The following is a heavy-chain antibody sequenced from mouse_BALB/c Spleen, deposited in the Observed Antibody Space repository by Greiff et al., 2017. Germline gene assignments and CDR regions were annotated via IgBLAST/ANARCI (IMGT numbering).Heavy chain of an antibody. J-gene: IGHJ3*01. Sequence: VKLMESGPGLVAPSQSLSITCTVSGFSLTGYGVNWVRQPPGKGLEWLGMIWGDGSTDYNSALKSRLSISKDNSKSQVFLKMNSLQTDDTARYYCAKSYGYDADWFAYWGQGTLVTVSA. V-gene: IGHV2-6-7*01. CDR2: IWGDGST. D-gene: IGHD2-2*01. CDR3: AKSYGYDADWFAY. CDR1: GFSLTGYG.